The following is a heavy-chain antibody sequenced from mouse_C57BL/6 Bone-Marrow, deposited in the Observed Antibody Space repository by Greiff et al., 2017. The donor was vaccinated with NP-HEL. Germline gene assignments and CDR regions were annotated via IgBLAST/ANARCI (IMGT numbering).Heavy chain of an antibody. CDR1: GYAFTNYL. D-gene: IGHD1-1*01. V-gene: IGHV1-54*01. CDR3: ARKGSYGTYAMDY. J-gene: IGHJ4*01. Sequence: QVQLQQSGAELVRPGTSVKVSCKASGYAFTNYLIEWVKQRPGQGLEWIGVINPGSGGTNYNEKFKGKATLTADKSSSTAYMQLSSLTSEDSAVYFCARKGSYGTYAMDYWGQGTSVTVSS. CDR2: INPGSGGT.